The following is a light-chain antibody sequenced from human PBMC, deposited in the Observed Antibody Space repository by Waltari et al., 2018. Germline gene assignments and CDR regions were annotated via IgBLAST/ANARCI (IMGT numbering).Light chain of an antibody. Sequence: DIVLTQSPATLTLSPGEGATLSCRASQSISSYLAWYQQHPGQAPRLLIYDASNRATGIPARFSGSGSGTDFTLTISSLEPEDFAVYYCQQSSYWPPSWTFGQGTRVEIK. CDR1: QSISSY. J-gene: IGKJ1*01. CDR3: QQSSYWPPSWT. CDR2: DAS. V-gene: IGKV3-11*01.